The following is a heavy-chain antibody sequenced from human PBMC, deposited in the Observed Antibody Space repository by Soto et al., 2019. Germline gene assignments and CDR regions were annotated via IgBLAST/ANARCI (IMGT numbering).Heavy chain of an antibody. J-gene: IGHJ4*02. Sequence: QVQLQESGPGLVKPSQTLSLTCTVSGGSISSGDYYWSWIRQPPGKGLEWIGYIYYSGSTYYNPSPKGRVNISVETVQEPFSLKVDSVTAAGTAGYYLGRNSYGVTFYDYWGQGTLVTVSS. CDR3: GRNSYGVTFYDY. D-gene: IGHD5-18*01. CDR2: IYYSGST. CDR1: GGSISSGDYY. V-gene: IGHV4-30-4*01.